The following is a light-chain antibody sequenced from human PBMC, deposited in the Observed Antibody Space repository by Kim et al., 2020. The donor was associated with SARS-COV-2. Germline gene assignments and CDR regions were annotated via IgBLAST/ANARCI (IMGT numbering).Light chain of an antibody. CDR1: SLKSYY. J-gene: IGLJ2*01. CDR2: SNN. V-gene: IGLV3-19*01. Sequence: LTQNVKITSQRDSLKSYYATWYQQKQTQAPVFVIYSNNNRPSGIPDRFSGSRSGNTASLTITGAQAEDEAAYYCSSRDNSGNHLIFGGGTKVTVL. CDR3: SSRDNSGNHLI.